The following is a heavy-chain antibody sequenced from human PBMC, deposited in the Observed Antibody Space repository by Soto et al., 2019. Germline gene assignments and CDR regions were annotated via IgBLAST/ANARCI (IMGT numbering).Heavy chain of an antibody. V-gene: IGHV4-59*08. CDR1: GGSISSYY. CDR3: ATLPHRTAMVGDAFDI. D-gene: IGHD5-18*01. J-gene: IGHJ3*02. Sequence: QVQLQESGPGLVKPSETLSLTCTVSGGSISSYYWSWIRQPPGKGLEWIGYIYYSGSTNYNPSLKRRGTRSVDTSKIQFALTVSSVTAADTAVYYCATLPHRTAMVGDAFDIWGQGTMVTVSS. CDR2: IYYSGST.